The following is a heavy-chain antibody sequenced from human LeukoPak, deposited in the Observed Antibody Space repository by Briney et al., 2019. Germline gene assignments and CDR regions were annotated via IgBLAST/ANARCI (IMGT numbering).Heavy chain of an antibody. CDR3: ARLDGDYAFDI. D-gene: IGHD4-17*01. CDR2: INSDGSSR. J-gene: IGHJ3*02. Sequence: SGGSLRLSCAASGFTLSRYWMHWVRHAPGKGLVWVSRINSDGSSRTYADSVKGRFTISRDNAKNTLYLQMNSLRAEDTAVYYCARLDGDYAFDIWGQGTMVTVSS. V-gene: IGHV3-74*01. CDR1: GFTLSRYW.